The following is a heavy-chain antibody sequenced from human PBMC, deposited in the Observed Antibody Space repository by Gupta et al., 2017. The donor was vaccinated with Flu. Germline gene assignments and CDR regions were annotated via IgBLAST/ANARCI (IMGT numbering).Heavy chain of an antibody. Sequence: FTSYDINWVRQATGQGLEWRGWMNPNSGNTGYAQKFKGRVTMTRNTSISTAYMDLSSLRSEDTAVYYCARSSDSSGYIDYWGQGTLVTVSS. J-gene: IGHJ4*02. CDR3: ARSSDSSGYIDY. CDR2: MNPNSGNT. D-gene: IGHD3-22*01. CDR1: FTSYD. V-gene: IGHV1-8*01.